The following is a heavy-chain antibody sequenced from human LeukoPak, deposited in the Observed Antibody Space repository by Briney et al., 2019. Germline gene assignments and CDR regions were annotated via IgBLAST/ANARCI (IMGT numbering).Heavy chain of an antibody. J-gene: IGHJ4*02. Sequence: GGSLRLSCAASGFTFRNYAMNWVRQAPGKSLEWVSLISTSATSTHYADSVRGRFTISRDDSRDTLSLHMNSLRVEDTAIYYCAIDYDSTEYQYGARNDHWGQGTLVIVSS. CDR1: GFTFRNYA. V-gene: IGHV3-23*01. CDR2: ISTSATST. CDR3: AIDYDSTEYQYGARNDH. D-gene: IGHD3-9*01.